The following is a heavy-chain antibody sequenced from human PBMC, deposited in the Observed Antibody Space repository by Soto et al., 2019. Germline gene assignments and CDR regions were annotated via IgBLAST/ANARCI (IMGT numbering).Heavy chain of an antibody. CDR1: GDSISNNNC. Sequence: SETLSLTCAVSGDSISNNNCWNWVRQPPGKGLEWIGEIYHSGTANYNPSLKSRVTISLDKSNNQFSLTLNSVTAADTAVYYCARRRITTFGVVITGYGMDVWGQGTTVTVSS. CDR3: ARRRITTFGVVITGYGMDV. J-gene: IGHJ6*02. V-gene: IGHV4-4*02. D-gene: IGHD3-3*01. CDR2: IYHSGTA.